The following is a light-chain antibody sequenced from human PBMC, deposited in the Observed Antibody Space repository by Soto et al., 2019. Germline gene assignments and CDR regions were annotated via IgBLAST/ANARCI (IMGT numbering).Light chain of an antibody. J-gene: IGKJ1*01. CDR2: KAS. CDR3: QQYGSSSWT. V-gene: IGKV1-5*03. Sequence: DIPMTQAPSTLSASLGDRVTITCRASQSISSWLAWYQQKPGKAPKLLIYKASSLESGVPSRFSGSGSGTDFTLTISRLEPEDFAVYYCQQYGSSSWTFGQGTKVDIK. CDR1: QSISSW.